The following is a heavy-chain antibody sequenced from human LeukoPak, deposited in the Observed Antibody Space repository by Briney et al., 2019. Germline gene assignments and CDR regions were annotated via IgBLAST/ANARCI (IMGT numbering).Heavy chain of an antibody. CDR2: INSDGSST. D-gene: IGHD5-12*01. J-gene: IGHJ4*02. V-gene: IGHV3-74*01. CDR3: ARVWGIVATIALPY. CDR1: GFTFSSYW. Sequence: GGSLRLSCAASGFTFSSYWMHWVRQAPGKRLVWVSRINSDGSSTSYADSVKGRFTISRDNAKNTLYLQMNSLRAEDTAVYYCARVWGIVATIALPYWGQGTLVTVSS.